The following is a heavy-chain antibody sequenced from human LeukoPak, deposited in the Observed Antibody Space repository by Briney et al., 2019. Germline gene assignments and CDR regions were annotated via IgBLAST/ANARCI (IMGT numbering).Heavy chain of an antibody. CDR2: INWSGEST. D-gene: IGHD1-26*01. V-gene: IGHV3-20*04. CDR1: GFSFDDSG. CDR3: VRRVYSGSSYYFDY. Sequence: GESLKISCAASGFSFDDSGMSWVRQDPGKGPEWVAGINWSGESTAYAHSVKGRFTISRDNAKNSLFLQMNSLRAEDTALYYCVRRVYSGSSYYFDYWGQGTLVTVSS. J-gene: IGHJ4*02.